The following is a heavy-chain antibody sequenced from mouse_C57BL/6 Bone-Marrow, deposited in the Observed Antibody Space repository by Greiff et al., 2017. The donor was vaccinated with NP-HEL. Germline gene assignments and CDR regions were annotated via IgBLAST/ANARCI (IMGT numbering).Heavy chain of an antibody. Sequence: QVQLQQPGAELVKPGASVKLSCKASGYTFTSYWMHWVKQRPGQGLEWIGMIHPNSGSTNYNEKFKSKATLTVDKSSSTAYMQLSSLTSEDSAVYYVSLYGNYWDFDVGGTGTAVTVSS. CDR1: GYTFTSYW. J-gene: IGHJ1*03. CDR3: SLYGNYWDFDV. D-gene: IGHD2-1*01. V-gene: IGHV1-64*01. CDR2: IHPNSGST.